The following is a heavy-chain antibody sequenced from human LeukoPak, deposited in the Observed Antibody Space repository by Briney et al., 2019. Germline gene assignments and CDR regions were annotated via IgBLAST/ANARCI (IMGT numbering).Heavy chain of an antibody. V-gene: IGHV1-24*01. J-gene: IGHJ4*02. CDR1: GYTLPELS. D-gene: IGHD2-2*01. CDR2: FDPEDCET. CDR3: ATTPYQLLPMF. Sequence: ASVNVSCQVSGYTLPELSLHWVRPAPGKGREGMGGFDPEDCETIYAQKFQGRVTMTEDTSTDTAYMELSSLRSEDTAVYYCATTPYQLLPMFWGQGTLVTV.